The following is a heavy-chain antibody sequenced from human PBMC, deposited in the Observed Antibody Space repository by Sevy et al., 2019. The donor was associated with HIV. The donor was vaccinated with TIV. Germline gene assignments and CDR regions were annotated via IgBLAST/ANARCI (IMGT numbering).Heavy chain of an antibody. CDR1: GFTFSSYG. Sequence: GGSLRLSCAASGFTFSSYGMHWVRQAPGKGLEWVAVIWYDGSNKYYADSVKGRFTISRDNSKNTLYLQMNRLRAEDTAVYYCAREGATTYAFDIWGQGTMVTVSS. CDR2: IWYDGSNK. J-gene: IGHJ3*02. D-gene: IGHD1-26*01. V-gene: IGHV3-33*01. CDR3: AREGATTYAFDI.